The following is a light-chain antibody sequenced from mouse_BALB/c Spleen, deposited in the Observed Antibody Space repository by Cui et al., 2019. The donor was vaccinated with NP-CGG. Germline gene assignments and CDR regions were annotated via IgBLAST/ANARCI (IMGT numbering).Light chain of an antibody. CDR3: ALWYSNHWV. CDR1: TGAVTTSNY. CDR2: GTN. V-gene: IGLV1*01. J-gene: IGLJ1*01. Sequence: QAVMTQESPLTASPGETVTLTCRSSTGAVTTSNYANWVQEKPDHLFTGLIGGTNNRAPGVPARFSGSLIGDKAALTIPGAQTEDEAIYFCALWYSNHWVFGGGTKLTVL.